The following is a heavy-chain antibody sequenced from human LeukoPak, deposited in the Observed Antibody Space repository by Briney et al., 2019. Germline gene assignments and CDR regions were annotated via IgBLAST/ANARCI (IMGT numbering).Heavy chain of an antibody. J-gene: IGHJ2*01. V-gene: IGHV5-51*01. Sequence: GESLKISCKGFGYTFSDYWIGWVRQMPGKGLEWMGIIYPGDSDTRYSPSLQGQVTISADKSITTAYLQWSSLKASDTAMYYCARHYSGYYPGEVDLWGRGTLVSVSS. D-gene: IGHD3-22*01. CDR1: GYTFSDYW. CDR2: IYPGDSDT. CDR3: ARHYSGYYPGEVDL.